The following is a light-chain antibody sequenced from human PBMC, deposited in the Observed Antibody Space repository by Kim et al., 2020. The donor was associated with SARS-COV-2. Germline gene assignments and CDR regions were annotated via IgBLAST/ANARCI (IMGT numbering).Light chain of an antibody. CDR3: AAWDDSLNGWV. CDR1: SSNIGSNT. CDR2: SNN. J-gene: IGLJ3*02. V-gene: IGLV1-44*01. Sequence: ELTQPPSASGTPGQRVTISCSGSSSNIGSNTVNWYQQLPGTAPKLPIYSNNQRPSGVPDRFSGSKSGTSASLAISGLQSEDEADYYCAAWDDSLNGWVFGGGTQLTVL.